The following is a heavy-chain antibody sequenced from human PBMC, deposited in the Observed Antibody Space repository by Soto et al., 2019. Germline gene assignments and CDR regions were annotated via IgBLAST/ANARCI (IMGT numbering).Heavy chain of an antibody. CDR1: GFVFNGAW. D-gene: IGHD2-21*02. J-gene: IGHJ5*02. Sequence: EVQLVESGGGLVKPGGSLRLSCVASGFVFNGAWMNWVRQAPGTGLEWVGRIKSESSVGATDYAAPVRGRFSISRDDSKNTVYLQMSSLKTEDSAVYYCTTMAVTPPPPWGLGPLVTVSS. V-gene: IGHV3-15*07. CDR2: IKSESSVGAT. CDR3: TTMAVTPPPP.